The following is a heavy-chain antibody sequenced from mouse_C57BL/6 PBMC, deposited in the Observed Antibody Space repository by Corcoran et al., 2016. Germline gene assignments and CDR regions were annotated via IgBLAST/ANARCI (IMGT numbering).Heavy chain of an antibody. CDR1: GYTFTDYY. V-gene: IGHV1-26*01. CDR3: ASYLFYYAMDY. CDR2: INPNNGGT. Sequence: EVQLQQSGPELVKPGASVKISCKASGYTFTDYYMNWVEQSHGKSLEWIGDINPNNGGTSYNQKFKGKATLTVDKSSSTAYMELRSLTSEDSAVYYCASYLFYYAMDYWGQGTSVTVSS. J-gene: IGHJ4*01. D-gene: IGHD1-1*01.